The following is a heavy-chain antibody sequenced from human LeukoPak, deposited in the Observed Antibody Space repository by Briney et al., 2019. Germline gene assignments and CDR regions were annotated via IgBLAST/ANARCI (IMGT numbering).Heavy chain of an antibody. J-gene: IGHJ6*02. CDR3: ATAPILRGEAGEQYKYGMDV. Sequence: SETLSLTCAVSVGSISSGNWWSWVRQSPGKGLEWIGEVYHNGTPNYNPSLKSRVTISADTFKNHFSLKLTSVTVADTAVYYCATAPILRGEAGEQYKYGMDVWGQGTTVIVSS. V-gene: IGHV4-4*02. CDR2: VYHNGTP. CDR1: VGSISSGNW. D-gene: IGHD1-1*01.